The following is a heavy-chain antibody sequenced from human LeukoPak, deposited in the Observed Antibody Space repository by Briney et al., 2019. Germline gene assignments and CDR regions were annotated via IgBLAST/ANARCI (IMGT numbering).Heavy chain of an antibody. J-gene: IGHJ5*02. V-gene: IGHV3-23*01. CDR3: ARVTDPRYNWFDP. D-gene: IGHD2-21*02. CDR2: ISDDGAT. Sequence: GGSLRLSCAASGVTFSNYAMSWVRQAPGRGPEWVSGISDDGATFYADSVKGRFTISRDNSKNTLYLQMNNLRAEDTAVYYCARVTDPRYNWFDPWGQGTLVTVSS. CDR1: GVTFSNYA.